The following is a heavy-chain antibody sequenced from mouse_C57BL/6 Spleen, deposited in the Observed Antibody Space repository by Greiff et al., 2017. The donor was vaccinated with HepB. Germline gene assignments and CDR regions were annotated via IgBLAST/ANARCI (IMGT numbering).Heavy chain of an antibody. Sequence: EVKLVESGGGLVKPGGSLKLSCAASGFTFSSYAMSWVRQTPEKRLEWVATISDGGSYTYYPDNVKGRFTISRDNAKNNLYLQMSHLKSEDTAMYYCAGDSSGYDYAMDYWGQGTSVTVSS. CDR1: GFTFSSYA. J-gene: IGHJ4*01. CDR3: AGDSSGYDYAMDY. D-gene: IGHD3-2*02. V-gene: IGHV5-4*01. CDR2: ISDGGSYT.